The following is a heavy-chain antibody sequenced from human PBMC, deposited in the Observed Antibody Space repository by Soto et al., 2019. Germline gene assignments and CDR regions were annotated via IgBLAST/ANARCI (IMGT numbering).Heavy chain of an antibody. D-gene: IGHD6-13*01. J-gene: IGHJ3*02. CDR1: GFTFSSYG. CDR3: ARDFMAAAGTGPWWVPYSYGLSPVAFDI. V-gene: IGHV3-33*01. Sequence: GGSLRLSCAASGFTFSSYGMHWVRQAPGKGLEWVAVIWYDGSNKYYADSVKGRFTISRDNSKNTLYLQMNSLRAEDTAVYYCARDFMAAAGTGPWWVPYSYGLSPVAFDIWGQGTMVTVSS. CDR2: IWYDGSNK.